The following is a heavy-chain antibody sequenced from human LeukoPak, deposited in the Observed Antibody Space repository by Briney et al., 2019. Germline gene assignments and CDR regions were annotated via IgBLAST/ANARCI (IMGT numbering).Heavy chain of an antibody. Sequence: GGSLRLSCAASGFTFISYAMTWVRQAPGKGLEWVSGISASGDGTYYADSVKVRFTISRDNSRYTLYLQMNSLRAEDTAVYYCALQPPRCDSWTGSVKGNPTSLSLDHWFDPWGQGRLVTVSS. D-gene: IGHD3/OR15-3a*01. CDR1: GFTFISYA. J-gene: IGHJ5*02. V-gene: IGHV3-23*01. CDR2: ISASGDGT. CDR3: ALQPPRCDSWTGSVKGNPTSLSLDHWFDP.